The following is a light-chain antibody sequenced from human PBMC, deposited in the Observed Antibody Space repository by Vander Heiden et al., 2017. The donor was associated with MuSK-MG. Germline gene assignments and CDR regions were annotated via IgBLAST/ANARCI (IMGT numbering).Light chain of an antibody. CDR1: KVVDKY. CDR3: QAWDSNTVV. CDR2: KDA. J-gene: IGLJ2*01. V-gene: IGLV3-1*01. Sequence: SYELTQQPSLSVSPGQTAPIACSGDKVVDKYTSWHQQKPGQAHLLIIYKDAKRPAGIPGRFSGSNSGNTATLTIGGTQPMDDDDYYCQAWDSNTVVFGGGTKLTVL.